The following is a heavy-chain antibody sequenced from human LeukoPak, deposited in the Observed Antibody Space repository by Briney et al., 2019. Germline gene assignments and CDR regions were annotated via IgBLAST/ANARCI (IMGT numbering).Heavy chain of an antibody. V-gene: IGHV3-23*01. J-gene: IGHJ4*02. CDR3: AKAWAAAGTFAS. D-gene: IGHD6-13*01. CDR1: GFTFSSYA. CDR2: IIGSGGDT. Sequence: PGGSLRLSCAASGFTFSSYAMSWVRQAPGKGLEWVSPIIGSGGDTYYADSVKGRFTISRDASKNMLYLQMNSLRAEDTAVYYCAKAWAAAGTFASWGQGTLVTVSS.